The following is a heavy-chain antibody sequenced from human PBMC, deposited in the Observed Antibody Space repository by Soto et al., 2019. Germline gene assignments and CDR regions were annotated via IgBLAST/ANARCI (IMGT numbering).Heavy chain of an antibody. CDR3: VKDGSSGWPYFDDMDV. J-gene: IGHJ6*02. CDR2: ILYDGSKK. CDR1: GFTFINYW. V-gene: IGHV3-30*18. Sequence: LTVSCAASGFTFINYWMHWVRQAPGKGLEGVAGILYDGSKKYYADSVKGRFTISRENSKNALYLQMSSLRAADTALYYCVKDGSSGWPYFDDMDVWGRGTTVTVSS. D-gene: IGHD6-19*01.